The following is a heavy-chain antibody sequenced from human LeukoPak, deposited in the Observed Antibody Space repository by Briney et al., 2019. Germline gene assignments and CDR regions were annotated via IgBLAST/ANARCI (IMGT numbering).Heavy chain of an antibody. Sequence: GGSLRLSCAASGFTFSSYAMHWVRQAPGKGLEWVAVISYDGSNKYYADSVKGRFTTSRDNSKNTLYLQMNSLRAEDTAVYYCARDNFHSSWYQYYFGYWGQGTLVTVSS. CDR2: ISYDGSNK. D-gene: IGHD6-13*01. CDR3: ARDNFHSSWYQYYFGY. J-gene: IGHJ4*02. V-gene: IGHV3-30-3*01. CDR1: GFTFSSYA.